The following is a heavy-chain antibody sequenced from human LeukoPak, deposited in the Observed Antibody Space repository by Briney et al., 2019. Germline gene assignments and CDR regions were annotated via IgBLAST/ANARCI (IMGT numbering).Heavy chain of an antibody. CDR1: GFTFSSFA. CDR3: AKGFFGSGSFPHNFDY. Sequence: GGSLRLSCAASGFTFSSFAMHWVRQAPGKGLEWVAVARGNGDSTHYADSVKGRFTISRDNSKNTLCLQMNSLRDEDTAVYYCAKGFFGSGSFPHNFDYWGQGTLVTVSS. CDR2: ARGNGDST. V-gene: IGHV3-23*01. J-gene: IGHJ4*02. D-gene: IGHD3-10*01.